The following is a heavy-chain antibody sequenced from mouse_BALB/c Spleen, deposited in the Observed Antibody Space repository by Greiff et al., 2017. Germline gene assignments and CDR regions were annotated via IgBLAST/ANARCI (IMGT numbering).Heavy chain of an antibody. D-gene: IGHD4-1*01. Sequence: QVQLQQSGAELAKPGASVKMSCKASGYTFTSYWMHWVKQRPGQGLEWIGYINPSTGYTEYNQKFKDKATMTADKSSSTAYMQLSSLTSEYSAVYYVARGGPQDWDGDYFDYWGQGTTLTVSA. CDR2: INPSTGYT. CDR1: GYTFTSYW. CDR3: ARGGPQDWDGDYFDY. V-gene: IGHV1-7*01. J-gene: IGHJ2*01.